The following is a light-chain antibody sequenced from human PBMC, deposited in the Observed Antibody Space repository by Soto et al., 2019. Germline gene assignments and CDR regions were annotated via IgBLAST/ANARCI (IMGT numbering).Light chain of an antibody. CDR3: QQANSLPRT. CDR1: QAISTW. V-gene: IGKV1D-12*01. Sequence: DIQMTQSPSSVSASVGDRVTITCRASQAISTWLAWYQQKPGKAPKLLIYAASNLQTGVPSRFSGSGSGTDFTLTSSSLQPEDFATYYCQQANSLPRTFGQGTKVEIK. J-gene: IGKJ1*01. CDR2: AAS.